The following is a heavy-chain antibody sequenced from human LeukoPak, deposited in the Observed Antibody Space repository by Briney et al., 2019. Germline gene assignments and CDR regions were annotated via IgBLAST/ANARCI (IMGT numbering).Heavy chain of an antibody. D-gene: IGHD4-17*01. Sequence: PSETLSLTCAVYGGSFSGYYWNWIRQPPGKGLEWIGEINHSGSTNYNPSLKSRVTISVDTSKNQFSLKLSSVTAADTAVYYCARGGDYGREYFDYWGQGTLVTVSS. V-gene: IGHV4-34*01. J-gene: IGHJ4*02. CDR3: ARGGDYGREYFDY. CDR1: GGSFSGYY. CDR2: INHSGST.